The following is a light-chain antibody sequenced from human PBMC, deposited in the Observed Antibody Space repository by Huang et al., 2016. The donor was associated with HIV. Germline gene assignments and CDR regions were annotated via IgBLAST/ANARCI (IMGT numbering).Light chain of an antibody. V-gene: IGKV3-20*01. J-gene: IGKJ1*01. CDR1: QSISADY. Sequence: EIVLTQSPGTLSLSPGERATLSCRASQSISADYLAWYQQKPGQAPRLLIYAASSTATGIPDRFSGSGSGTDFTLTIYRREPEDFAVYFCQQYDGSPWTFGQGTKVEIK. CDR2: AAS. CDR3: QQYDGSPWT.